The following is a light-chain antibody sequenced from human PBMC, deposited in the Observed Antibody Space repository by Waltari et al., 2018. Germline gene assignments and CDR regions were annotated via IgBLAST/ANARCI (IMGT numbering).Light chain of an antibody. CDR3: SSYTSTNTYV. J-gene: IGLJ1*01. CDR1: SSDVGGYNF. V-gene: IGLV2-14*03. Sequence: QSALTQPASVSGSPGQSSTISCTGTSSDVGGYNFVSWYQQHPGKAPNLLINDVSKRPSGVSNRFSGSKSGNTASLTISGLQAEDEADYYCSSYTSTNTYVFGTGTEV. CDR2: DVS.